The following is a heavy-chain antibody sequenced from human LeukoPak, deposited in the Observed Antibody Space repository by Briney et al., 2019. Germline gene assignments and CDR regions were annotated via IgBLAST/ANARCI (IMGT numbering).Heavy chain of an antibody. V-gene: IGHV4-39*01. CDR1: GGSISSSSYY. J-gene: IGHJ4*02. CDR2: IYYSGST. CDR3: ARTREETNFDC. D-gene: IGHD1-26*01. Sequence: SETLSLTCTVSGGSISSSSYYWGWIRQPPGKGLEWIGSIYYSGSTYYNPSLKSRVTISVDTSKNQFSLKLSSVTAADTAVYYCARTREETNFDCWGQGTLVTVSS.